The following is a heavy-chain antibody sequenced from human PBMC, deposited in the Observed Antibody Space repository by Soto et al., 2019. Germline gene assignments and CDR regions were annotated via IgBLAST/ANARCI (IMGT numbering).Heavy chain of an antibody. J-gene: IGHJ4*02. CDR1: GYTFTSYA. CDR3: AKDTYYYDSTGYYVFDD. Sequence: ASVKVSCKASGYTFTSYAMHWVRQAPGQRLEWMGWINAGNGNTKYSQKFQGRVTITRDTSASTAYMELSSLRSEDTAVYYCAKDTYYYDSTGYYVFDDWGQGTLVTVSS. V-gene: IGHV1-3*01. CDR2: INAGNGNT. D-gene: IGHD3-22*01.